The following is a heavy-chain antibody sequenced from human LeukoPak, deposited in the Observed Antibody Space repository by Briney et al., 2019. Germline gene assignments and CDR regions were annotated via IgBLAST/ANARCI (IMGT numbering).Heavy chain of an antibody. V-gene: IGHV4-39*01. D-gene: IGHD2-2*01. Sequence: SETLSLTCTVSGRSISSSSYYWGWIRQPPGKGLEWIGSIYYSGSTYYHPSLKSRVTISVDTSKNQFSLKLSSVTAADTAVYYCARYPPIYCSSTSCVDWGQGTLVTVSS. CDR3: ARYPPIYCSSTSCVD. J-gene: IGHJ4*02. CDR2: IYYSGST. CDR1: GRSISSSSYY.